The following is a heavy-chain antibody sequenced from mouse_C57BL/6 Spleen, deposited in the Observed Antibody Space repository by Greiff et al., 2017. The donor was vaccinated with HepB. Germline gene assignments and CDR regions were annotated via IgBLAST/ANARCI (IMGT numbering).Heavy chain of an antibody. V-gene: IGHV1-64*01. D-gene: IGHD1-1*01. CDR1: GYTFTSYW. Sequence: QVQLQQPGAELVKPGASVKLSCKASGYTFTSYWMHWVKQRPGQGLEWIGMIHPNSGSTNYNEKFKSKATLTVDKSSSTAYMQLSSRTSEDSAVYYCARSDTTVVAYYFDYWGQGTTLTVSS. J-gene: IGHJ2*01. CDR3: ARSDTTVVAYYFDY. CDR2: IHPNSGST.